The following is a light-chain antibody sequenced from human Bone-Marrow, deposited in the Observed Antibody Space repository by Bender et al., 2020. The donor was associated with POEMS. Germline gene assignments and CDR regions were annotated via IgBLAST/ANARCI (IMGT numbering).Light chain of an antibody. Sequence: QSALTQPASVSGSPGQSITISCTGANSDVGNYDLVSWYQQHPGKAPKLMIYEVTNRPSGISDRFSGSKSGNTASLTISGLQAEDEADYYCNSYSSRSTRVVFGGGTKLTVL. V-gene: IGLV2-14*02. J-gene: IGLJ2*01. CDR3: NSYSSRSTRVV. CDR1: NSDVGNYDL. CDR2: EVT.